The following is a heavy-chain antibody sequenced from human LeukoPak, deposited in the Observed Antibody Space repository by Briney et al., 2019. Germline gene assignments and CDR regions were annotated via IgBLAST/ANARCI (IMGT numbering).Heavy chain of an antibody. V-gene: IGHV1-2*02. CDR3: ATSDRRWLQFHNY. D-gene: IGHD5-24*01. CDR1: GYTFIGYY. J-gene: IGHJ4*02. CDR2: INPNSGGT. Sequence: ASVKVSCKASGYTFIGYYMHWVRQAPGQGLEWMGWINPNSGGTNYAQKFQGRVTMTRDTSISTAYMELSRLRSDDTAVYYCATSDRRWLQFHNYWGQGTLVTVSS.